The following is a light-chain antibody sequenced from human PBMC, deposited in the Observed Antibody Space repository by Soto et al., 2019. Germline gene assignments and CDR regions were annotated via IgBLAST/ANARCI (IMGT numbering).Light chain of an antibody. J-gene: IGKJ1*01. CDR2: GTS. CDR3: QQYGSSTWT. V-gene: IGKV3-20*01. Sequence: EIVLTQSPATLSVSPGERATLSCRASQSVSSSYLAWYQQKPGQAPSLLIYGTSSRATGIPDRFSGSGSGTDFTLTISRLEPEDFAVYYCQQYGSSTWTFGQGTKVDIK. CDR1: QSVSSSY.